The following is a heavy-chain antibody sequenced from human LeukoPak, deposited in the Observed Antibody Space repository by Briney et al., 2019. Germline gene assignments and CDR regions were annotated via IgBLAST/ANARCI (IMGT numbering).Heavy chain of an antibody. CDR2: IIPIFGTA. Sequence: SVKVSCKASGGTFSSYAISWVRQAPGQGLEWMGGIIPIFGTANYAQKFQGRVTITADKSTSTAYMELSSLRSEDTAVYYCANGRGYCSSTSCYPLSWFDPWGQGTLVTVSS. V-gene: IGHV1-69*06. CDR1: GGTFSSYA. CDR3: ANGRGYCSSTSCYPLSWFDP. J-gene: IGHJ5*02. D-gene: IGHD2-2*01.